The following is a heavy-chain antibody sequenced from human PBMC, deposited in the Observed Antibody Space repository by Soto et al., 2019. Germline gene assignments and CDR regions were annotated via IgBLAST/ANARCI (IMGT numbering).Heavy chain of an antibody. CDR2: INPKFGDT. CDR3: ARNMDYYYGRGSGNGHGV. Sequence: QVRLVQSGAEVKEPGDSVRVSCEASGYTFPAYHIHWVRQAPGQGLEWMGWINPKFGDTGYAQDFQGWVSMTSDMSISTVYMELSRLTSDDTAIYYCARNMDYYYGRGSGNGHGVWGQGTTVTVFS. V-gene: IGHV1-2*04. J-gene: IGHJ6*02. CDR1: GYTFPAYH. D-gene: IGHD3-10*02.